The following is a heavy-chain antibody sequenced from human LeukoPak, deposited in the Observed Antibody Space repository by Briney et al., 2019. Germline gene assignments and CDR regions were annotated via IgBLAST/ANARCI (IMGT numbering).Heavy chain of an antibody. Sequence: GGSLRLSCAASGFTFNTYTMNWVRQAPGKGLEWVSAISGSGGSTYYADSVKGRFTISRDNSKNTLYLQMNSLRAEDTAVYYCAKGSIGYFDYWGQGTLVTVSS. CDR1: GFTFNTYT. J-gene: IGHJ4*02. CDR2: ISGSGGST. V-gene: IGHV3-23*01. D-gene: IGHD2-2*01. CDR3: AKGSIGYFDY.